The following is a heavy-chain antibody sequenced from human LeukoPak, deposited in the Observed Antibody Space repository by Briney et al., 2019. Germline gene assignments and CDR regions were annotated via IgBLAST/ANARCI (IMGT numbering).Heavy chain of an antibody. J-gene: IGHJ2*01. CDR3: AKDPSYWYFDL. CDR2: ISGSGGST. Sequence: GGPLRLSCAASGFAFSTYAISWVRQAPGKGLEWVSGISGSGGSTNYADSVKGRLTISRDNSKNTLYLQMNSLTAEDTAVYYCAKDPSYWYFDLWGRGTLVTVSS. CDR1: GFAFSTYA. V-gene: IGHV3-23*01.